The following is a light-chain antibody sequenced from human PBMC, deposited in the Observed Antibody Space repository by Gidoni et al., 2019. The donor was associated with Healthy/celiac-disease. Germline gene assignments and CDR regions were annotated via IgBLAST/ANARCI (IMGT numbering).Light chain of an antibody. CDR1: QSISSW. CDR2: KAS. CDR3: QQYNSIET. J-gene: IGKJ1*01. V-gene: IGKV1-5*03. Sequence: DIQMTQSPSTLSASVGDRVTITCRASQSISSWLAWYQQKPGKTPKLLIYKASSLESGGPSRFSGSGSGTEFTLTISSLQPDDFATYYCQQYNSIETFGQGTKVEIK.